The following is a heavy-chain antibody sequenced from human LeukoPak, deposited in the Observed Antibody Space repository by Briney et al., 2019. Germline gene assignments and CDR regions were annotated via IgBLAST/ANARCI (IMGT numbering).Heavy chain of an antibody. Sequence: SVKVSCKAPGGTFSSYAISWVRQAPGQGLEWMGRIIPIFGTANYAQKFQGRVTITADKSTSTAYMELSSLRSEDTAVYYCAGGGVPAAIDYWGQGTLVTVSS. CDR2: IIPIFGTA. V-gene: IGHV1-69*06. D-gene: IGHD2-2*01. CDR1: GGTFSSYA. CDR3: AGGGVPAAIDY. J-gene: IGHJ4*02.